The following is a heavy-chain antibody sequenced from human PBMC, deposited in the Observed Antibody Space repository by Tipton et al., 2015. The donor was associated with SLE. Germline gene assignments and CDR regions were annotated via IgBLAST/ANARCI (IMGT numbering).Heavy chain of an antibody. CDR1: GGSISSSSYY. Sequence: TLSLTCTVSGGSISSSSYYWGWIRQPPGKGLEWIAYISYRGNTDYNPSLKSRVTISVDTSKNQFSLKLSSVTAADTAVYYCARGYGDYSNWFDPWGQGTLVTVSS. V-gene: IGHV4-39*07. CDR3: ARGYGDYSNWFDP. CDR2: ISYRGNT. J-gene: IGHJ5*02. D-gene: IGHD4-17*01.